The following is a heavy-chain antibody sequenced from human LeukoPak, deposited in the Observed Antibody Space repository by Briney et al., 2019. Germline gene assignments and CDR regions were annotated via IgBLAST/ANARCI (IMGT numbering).Heavy chain of an antibody. J-gene: IGHJ4*02. D-gene: IGHD3-22*01. CDR1: GFTFSTYS. Sequence: GGSLRLSCAASGFTFSTYSMNWVRQAPGKGLEWVSSISSSTSYIYYADSVKGRFTISRDNAKSSLYLQMNSLRAEDTAVYYCARGPSLYYYDSSGYPYYFDYWGQGTLVTVSS. CDR2: ISSSTSYI. V-gene: IGHV3-21*01. CDR3: ARGPSLYYYDSSGYPYYFDY.